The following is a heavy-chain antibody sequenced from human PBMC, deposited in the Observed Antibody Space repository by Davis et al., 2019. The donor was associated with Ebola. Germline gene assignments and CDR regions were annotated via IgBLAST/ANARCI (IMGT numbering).Heavy chain of an antibody. CDR3: ARGIGHYYYMDV. J-gene: IGHJ6*03. V-gene: IGHV4-4*02. Sequence: MPSETLSLTCAVSGASISSSNRWSWVRQPPGKGLEWIGEINHSGSTNYNPSLKSRVTISVDTSKNQFSLKLSSVTAADTAVYYCARGIGHYYYMDVWGKGTTVTVSS. CDR2: INHSGST. CDR1: GASISSSNR. D-gene: IGHD2-15*01.